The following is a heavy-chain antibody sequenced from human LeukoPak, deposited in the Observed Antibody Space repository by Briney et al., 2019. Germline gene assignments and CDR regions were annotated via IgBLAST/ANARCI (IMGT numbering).Heavy chain of an antibody. D-gene: IGHD1-26*01. CDR2: ISGSGGST. Sequence: GSLRLSCEASGFTFNKYAMTWVRQAPGKGLEWVSAISGSGGSTYYTDSVKGRFTISRDNSKNTLYLKMNSLRPEDTAVYYCAKEGDDDYLDYWGQGTLVTVSS. V-gene: IGHV3-23*01. CDR1: GFTFNKYA. J-gene: IGHJ4*02. CDR3: AKEGDDDYLDY.